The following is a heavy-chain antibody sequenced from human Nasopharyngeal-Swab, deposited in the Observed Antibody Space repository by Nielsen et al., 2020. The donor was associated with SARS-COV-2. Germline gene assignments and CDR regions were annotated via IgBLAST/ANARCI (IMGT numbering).Heavy chain of an antibody. V-gene: IGHV4-31*03. Sequence: SETLSLTCTVSGASITSGGYYWSWILHLPGRGLEWIGYIYYSGNTFYNPSLKSRVTMSVDTSENQFSLNLNSVTAADTAVYYCARGWAGHYFDYWGQGTLVTVSS. CDR1: GASITSGGYY. CDR2: IYYSGNT. CDR3: ARGWAGHYFDY. J-gene: IGHJ4*02. D-gene: IGHD1-26*01.